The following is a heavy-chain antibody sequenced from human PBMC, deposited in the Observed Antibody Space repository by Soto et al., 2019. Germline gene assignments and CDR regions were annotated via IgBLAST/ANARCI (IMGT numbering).Heavy chain of an antibody. V-gene: IGHV3-30*18. J-gene: IGHJ4*02. D-gene: IGHD6-19*01. CDR2: ISFDGSQK. CDR3: AKDQDSSGWYD. CDR1: GFTFSSYG. Sequence: ESGGGVVQPGRSLRLSCAASGFTFSSYGMHWVRQAPGKGLEWVAVISFDGSQKYYADSVKGRFSISRDKSKNTLYLQMNSLRADDTAVYYCAKDQDSSGWYDWGQGTLVTVSS.